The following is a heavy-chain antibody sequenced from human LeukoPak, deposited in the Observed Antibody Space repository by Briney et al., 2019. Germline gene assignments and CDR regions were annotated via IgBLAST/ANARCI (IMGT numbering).Heavy chain of an antibody. D-gene: IGHD2-2*01. J-gene: IGHJ6*02. CDR2: ISGSGGST. CDR1: GFTFSSYA. CDR3: ATGYCSSTSCYSEERYYYYGMDV. Sequence: GGSLRLSCAASGFTFSSYAMSWVRQAPGKGLEWVSAISGSGGSTYYADSVKGRFTISRDNSKNTLYLQMNSLRAEDTAVYYCATGYCSSTSCYSEERYYYYGMDVWGQGTTVTVSS. V-gene: IGHV3-23*01.